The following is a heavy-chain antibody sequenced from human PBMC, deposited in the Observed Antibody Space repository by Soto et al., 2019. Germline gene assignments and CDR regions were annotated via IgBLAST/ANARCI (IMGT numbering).Heavy chain of an antibody. V-gene: IGHV3-48*01. CDR1: GFTFSSYS. CDR2: ISSSSSTI. J-gene: IGHJ6*03. D-gene: IGHD2-2*01. CDR3: ARSSTFKVVPAAPKGTYYYYMDV. Sequence: GGSLRLSCAASGFTFSSYSMNWVRQAPGKGLEWVSYISSSSSTIYYADSVKGRFTISRDNAKNSLYLQMNSLRAEDTAVYYCARSSTFKVVPAAPKGTYYYYMDVWGKGTTVTVSS.